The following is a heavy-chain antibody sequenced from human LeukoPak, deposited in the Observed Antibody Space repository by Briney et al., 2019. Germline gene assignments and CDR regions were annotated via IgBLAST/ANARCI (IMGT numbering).Heavy chain of an antibody. V-gene: IGHV4-34*01. CDR2: ISHTGDIT. Sequence: SETLSLTCAVYGESFSNYYWTWVRQTPGKGLEWIGEISHTGDITNYKPSLKSRVTISVDSSKKQFSLKLTSVTAADTGIYYCARVPDITARPCDSWGPGTRVTVS. CDR1: GESFSNYY. D-gene: IGHD1-1*01. J-gene: IGHJ4*02. CDR3: ARVPDITARPCDS.